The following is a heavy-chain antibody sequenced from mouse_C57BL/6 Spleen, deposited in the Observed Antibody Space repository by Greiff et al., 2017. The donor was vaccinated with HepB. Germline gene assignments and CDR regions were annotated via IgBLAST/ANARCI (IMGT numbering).Heavy chain of an antibody. D-gene: IGHD2-5*01. J-gene: IGHJ4*01. CDR2: IYPRSGNT. V-gene: IGHV1-81*01. CDR3: SREKSPTYYSNWEAMDY. CDR1: GYTFTSYG. Sequence: VQLQQSGAELARPGASVKLSCKASGYTFTSYGISWVKQRTGQGLEWIGEIYPRSGNTYYNEKFKGKATLTADKSSSTAYMELRSLTSEDSAVYFCSREKSPTYYSNWEAMDYWGQGPSATVSS.